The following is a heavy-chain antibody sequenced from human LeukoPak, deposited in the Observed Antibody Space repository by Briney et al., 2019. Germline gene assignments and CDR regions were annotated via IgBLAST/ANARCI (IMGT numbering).Heavy chain of an antibody. J-gene: IGHJ1*01. Sequence: SVKVSCKASGDTFSSYAISWVRQAPGQGLEWMGGIIPIFGTANYAQKLQGRVTITADESTSTAYMELSSLRSEDTAVYYCARGTATVTGYFQHWGQGTLVTVSS. V-gene: IGHV1-69*13. D-gene: IGHD4-17*01. CDR3: ARGTATVTGYFQH. CDR2: IIPIFGTA. CDR1: GDTFSSYA.